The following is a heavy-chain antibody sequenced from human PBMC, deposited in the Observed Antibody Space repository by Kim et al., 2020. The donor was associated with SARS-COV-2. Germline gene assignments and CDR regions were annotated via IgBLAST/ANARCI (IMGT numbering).Heavy chain of an antibody. CDR3: ASRRYSSSWYWAFDI. V-gene: IGHV4-59*01. Sequence: SLNCQVAISVDTSKNQFSLKLSSVTAADTAVYYCASRRYSSSWYWAFDIWGQGTMVTVSS. J-gene: IGHJ3*02. D-gene: IGHD6-13*01.